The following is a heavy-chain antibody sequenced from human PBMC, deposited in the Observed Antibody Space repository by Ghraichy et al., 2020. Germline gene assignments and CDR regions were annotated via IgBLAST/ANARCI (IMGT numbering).Heavy chain of an antibody. CDR2: IYSGGNT. CDR3: AAGDCGGDCYFDF. D-gene: IGHD2-21*02. CDR1: GITFSTKY. Sequence: GGSLRLSCAASGITFSTKYMHWVRQAPGKGLEWVSRIYSGGNTHYADSVRDRFIISRDSSTNTLYLQMNSLSVEDTAVYYCAAGDCGGDCYFDFWGQGTLVTVSS. V-gene: IGHV3-66*01. J-gene: IGHJ4*02.